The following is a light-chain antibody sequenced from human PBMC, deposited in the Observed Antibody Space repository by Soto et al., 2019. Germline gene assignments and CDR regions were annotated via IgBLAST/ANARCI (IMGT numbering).Light chain of an antibody. CDR1: SSDVGGYNF. J-gene: IGLJ3*02. CDR2: EVN. Sequence: QSALTQPASVSGSPGQSITISCTGTSSDVGGYNFVSWYQQHPSNAPKLMIYEVNSRPSGVSNRFSGSKSGNTASLTISGLQAEDEADYYCSSYTGSNTLRVFGGGTKLTVL. CDR3: SSYTGSNTLRV. V-gene: IGLV2-14*01.